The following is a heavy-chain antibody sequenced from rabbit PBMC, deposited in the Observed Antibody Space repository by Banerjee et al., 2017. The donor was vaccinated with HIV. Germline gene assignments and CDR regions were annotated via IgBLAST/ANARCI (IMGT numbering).Heavy chain of an antibody. J-gene: IGHJ4*01. CDR3: ARDGGRSVYTQYYFNL. CDR1: GFSFSSNV. CDR2: IDNGDGST. Sequence: QEQLEESGGGLVQPEGSLTLTCTASGFSFSSNVMCWVRQAPGKRPEWIACIDNGDGSTYYANWVNGRFTISRSTSLNTVTLQMTSLTAADTATYFCARDGGRSVYTQYYFNLWGPGTLVTVS. V-gene: IGHV1S47*01. D-gene: IGHD8-1*01.